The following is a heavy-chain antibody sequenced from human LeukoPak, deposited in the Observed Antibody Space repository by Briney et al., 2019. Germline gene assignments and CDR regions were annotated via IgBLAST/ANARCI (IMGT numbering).Heavy chain of an antibody. Sequence: ASVKVSCKASGYSFADYYMHWVRQAPGQGLEWMGIINPSGGSTSYAQKFQGRVTMTRDMSTSTVYMELSSLRSEDTAVYYCARDVGRYYYENYDYWGQGTLVTVSS. J-gene: IGHJ4*02. CDR2: INPSGGST. CDR3: ARDVGRYYYENYDY. V-gene: IGHV1-46*01. CDR1: GYSFADYY. D-gene: IGHD3-22*01.